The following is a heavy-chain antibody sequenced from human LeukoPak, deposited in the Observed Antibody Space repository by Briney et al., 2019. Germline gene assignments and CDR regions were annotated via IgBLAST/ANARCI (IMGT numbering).Heavy chain of an antibody. CDR2: ISSGSLTL. Sequence: TGGSLRLSCAASGFTFSSYWMNWVRQAPGKGLEWVSYISSGSLTLYYADSVRGRFTISRDNAKNSLYLQMNSLRDEDTAVYYCARGDYGFDYWGQGTLVTVSS. V-gene: IGHV3-48*02. J-gene: IGHJ4*02. CDR3: ARGDYGFDY. CDR1: GFTFSSYW. D-gene: IGHD4-17*01.